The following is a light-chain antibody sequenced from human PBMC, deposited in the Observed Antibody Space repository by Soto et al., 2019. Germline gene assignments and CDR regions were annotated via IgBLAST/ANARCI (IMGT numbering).Light chain of an antibody. Sequence: DIPMTQSPSSLSASVGDRVTITCRASQSIGRSLNWYQQKPGKAPKLLIYTTSGLQSGVPSRFSGSGSVTDFTLTISSLQPEDFATYYCQQSYSTPITFGQGTRLEIK. J-gene: IGKJ5*01. CDR3: QQSYSTPIT. V-gene: IGKV1-39*01. CDR1: QSIGRS. CDR2: TTS.